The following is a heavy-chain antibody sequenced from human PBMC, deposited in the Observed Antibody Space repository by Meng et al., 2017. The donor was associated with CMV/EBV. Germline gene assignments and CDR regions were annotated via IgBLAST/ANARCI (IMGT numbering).Heavy chain of an antibody. V-gene: IGHV1-2*02. CDR3: ARDGGRYCSSTSCYYGMDV. CDR2: INPNSGGT. CDR1: GYTFTGYY. J-gene: IGHJ6*02. Sequence: ASVKVSCKASGYTFTGYYMHWVRQAPGQGLEWMGWINPNSGGTNYAQKFQGRVTMTRDTSISTAYMELSRLRSDDTAVYYCARDGGRYCSSTSCYYGMDVRGQGTTVTVSS. D-gene: IGHD2-2*01.